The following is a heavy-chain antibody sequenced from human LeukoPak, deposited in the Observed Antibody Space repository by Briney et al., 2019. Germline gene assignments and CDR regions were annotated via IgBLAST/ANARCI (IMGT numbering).Heavy chain of an antibody. Sequence: TGGSLRLSCAASGFTVSSNYMSWVRQAPGRGLEWVSVIYSCGSTYYADSVKGRFTISRDNSKNTLYLQMNSLRAEDTAVYYCARAWASYYYGMDVWGQGTTVTVSS. D-gene: IGHD7-27*01. CDR3: ARAWASYYYGMDV. J-gene: IGHJ6*02. V-gene: IGHV3-53*01. CDR2: IYSCGST. CDR1: GFTVSSNY.